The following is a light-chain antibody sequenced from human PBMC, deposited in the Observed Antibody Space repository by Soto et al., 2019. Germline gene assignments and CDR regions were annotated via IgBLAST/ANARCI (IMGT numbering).Light chain of an antibody. CDR3: GTWDISLSAVV. CDR2: KNN. J-gene: IGLJ2*01. Sequence: QSVLTQPPSASATPGQRVTISCSGSSSNIGSNTVNWYQQLPGTAPKLLIYKNNQRPSGVPDRFSGSKSGTSASLAISGLQSEDEADYYCGTWDISLSAVVFGGGTKLTVL. CDR1: SSNIGSNT. V-gene: IGLV1-44*01.